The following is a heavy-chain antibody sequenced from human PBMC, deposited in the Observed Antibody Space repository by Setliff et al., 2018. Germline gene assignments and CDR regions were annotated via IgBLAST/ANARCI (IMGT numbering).Heavy chain of an antibody. V-gene: IGHV4-4*07. Sequence: PSETLSLTCTVSGDSISNYYWNWIRQPAGKGLEWIGRIYVTESTKYNPSLKSRVTLSIDTSKNQFSLKLSSVTAADAALYYCAASRAYTGAVEEWLLPKTFDFWGQGSPVTVSS. CDR3: AASRAYTGAVEEWLLPKTFDF. CDR1: GDSISNYY. CDR2: IYVTEST. D-gene: IGHD2-21*01. J-gene: IGHJ4*02.